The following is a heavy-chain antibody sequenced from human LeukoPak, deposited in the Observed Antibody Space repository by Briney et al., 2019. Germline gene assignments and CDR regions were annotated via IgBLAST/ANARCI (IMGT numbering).Heavy chain of an antibody. CDR3: ARDKGRDGYTAFDY. CDR2: INPNSGDT. J-gene: IGHJ4*02. V-gene: IGHV1-2*06. Sequence: ASVKVSCKVSGYTFTGYYLHWLRQAPGQGLEWMGRINPNSGDTNYAQRFQGRVTITRDTSISTAYMELSRLRSDDTAMYYCARDKGRDGYTAFDYWGQGTLVTVSS. D-gene: IGHD5-24*01. CDR1: GYTFTGYY.